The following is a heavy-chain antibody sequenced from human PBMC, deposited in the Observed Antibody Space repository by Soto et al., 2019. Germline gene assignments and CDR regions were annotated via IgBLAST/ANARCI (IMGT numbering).Heavy chain of an antibody. CDR3: AREYSSGWSKD. D-gene: IGHD6-19*01. Sequence: QVQLVQSGAEVKKPGASVKVSCKASGYTFTSYDINWVRQATGQGLEWMGWMNPNSGKTGYAQKFQGRVTMTRNTSISKDYKELSSLKAEDMAVYYCAREYSSGWSKDWGQGTLVTVSS. V-gene: IGHV1-8*01. CDR2: MNPNSGKT. J-gene: IGHJ4*02. CDR1: GYTFTSYD.